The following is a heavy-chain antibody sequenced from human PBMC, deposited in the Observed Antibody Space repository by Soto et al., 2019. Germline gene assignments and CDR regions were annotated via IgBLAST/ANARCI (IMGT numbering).Heavy chain of an antibody. D-gene: IGHD5-18*01. CDR2: IYYSGST. CDR3: ACIFSGGYGYGFYYYGMDV. CDR1: GGSISSSSYY. J-gene: IGHJ6*02. Sequence: PSETLSLTCTVSGGSISSSSYYWGWIRQPPGKGLELIGSIYYSGSTYYNPSLKSRVTISVDTSKNQFSLKLSSVTAADTAVYYCACIFSGGYGYGFYYYGMDVWGQGTTVT. V-gene: IGHV4-39*01.